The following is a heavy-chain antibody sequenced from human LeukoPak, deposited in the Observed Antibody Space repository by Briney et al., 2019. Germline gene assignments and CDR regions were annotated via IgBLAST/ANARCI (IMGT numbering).Heavy chain of an antibody. D-gene: IGHD3-3*01. J-gene: IGHJ4*02. CDR3: ARVRFLEWSDY. Sequence: GGSMRLSCEPSRFSLRIFWMTWVRHAPGKVREWVANINREGSEKYYGDCVKGRFTISRDNAKNTLYLEMNSLRAEDTVVYYCARVRFLEWSDYWGQGTLVTVSS. V-gene: IGHV3-7*01. CDR2: INREGSEK. CDR1: RFSLRIFW.